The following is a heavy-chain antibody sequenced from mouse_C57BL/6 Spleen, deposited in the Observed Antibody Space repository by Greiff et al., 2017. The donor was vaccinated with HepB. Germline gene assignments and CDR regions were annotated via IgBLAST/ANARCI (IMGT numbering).Heavy chain of an antibody. CDR3: ARHYGYDDYAMDY. Sequence: VQLQQPGAELVKPGASVKLSCKASGYTFTSYWMHWVKQRPGQGLEWIGMIHPNSGSTNYNEKFKSEDTLTVDKSSSTAYMQLSSVTSEDSAVYYYARHYGYDDYAMDYWGQGTSVTVSS. J-gene: IGHJ4*01. CDR2: IHPNSGST. CDR1: GYTFTSYW. V-gene: IGHV1-64*01. D-gene: IGHD2-2*01.